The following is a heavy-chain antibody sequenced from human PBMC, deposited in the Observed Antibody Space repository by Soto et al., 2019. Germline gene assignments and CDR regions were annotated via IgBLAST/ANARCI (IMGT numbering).Heavy chain of an antibody. V-gene: IGHV4-4*02. D-gene: IGHD6-19*01. CDR2: IYHRGTT. CDR3: TRGDAAVSGDLY. J-gene: IGHJ4*02. Sequence: TLSLTCTVSDESITTCDWWSCVRQPPGGGLEWIGEIYHRGTTNYNPSLKSRATISLDKSKNQFFLKVKSVTAADTAMYYCTRGDAAVSGDLYWGQGIQVTV. CDR1: DESITTCDW.